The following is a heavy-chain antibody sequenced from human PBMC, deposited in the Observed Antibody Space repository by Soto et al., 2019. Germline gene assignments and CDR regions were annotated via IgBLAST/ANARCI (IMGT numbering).Heavy chain of an antibody. CDR1: GGSISSSSYY. CDR2: IYYSGST. CDR3: ARRTSYSSSSGAYNYFDY. V-gene: IGHV4-39*01. D-gene: IGHD6-6*01. Sequence: QLQLQESGPGLVKPSETLSLTCTVSGGSISSSSYYWGWIRQPPGKGLEWIGSIYYSGSTYYNPSLKSRVTISVDTSKNQFSLKLSSVTASDTAVYYCARRTSYSSSSGAYNYFDYWGQGTLVTVSS. J-gene: IGHJ4*02.